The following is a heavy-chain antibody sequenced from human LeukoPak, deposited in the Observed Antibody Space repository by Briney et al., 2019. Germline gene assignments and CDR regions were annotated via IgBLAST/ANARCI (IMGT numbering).Heavy chain of an antibody. V-gene: IGHV3-49*03. Sequence: PGRSLRLSCTASGFTFGDYAMSWFRQAPGTGLEWVGFIRSKPYGGTTEYAASVKGRFTISRDESKSIAYLQMHSLKTEDTAVYYCTRNIWCDYWGQGTLVTVSS. CDR3: TRNIWCDY. CDR1: GFTFGDYA. D-gene: IGHD4/OR15-4a*01. J-gene: IGHJ4*02. CDR2: IRSKPYGGTT.